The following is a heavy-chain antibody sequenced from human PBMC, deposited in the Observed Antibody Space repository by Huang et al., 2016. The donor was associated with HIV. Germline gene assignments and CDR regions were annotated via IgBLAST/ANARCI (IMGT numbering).Heavy chain of an antibody. D-gene: IGHD4-17*01. CDR1: GGTLSKYA. CDR2: IIPMLGTP. CDR3: ARGQLGSYGDYDVLY. J-gene: IGHJ4*02. Sequence: QVQLVQTGAEVKTPGSSVKVSCKASGGTLSKYAISWVRQDPGQGLEWVGGIIPMLGTPNYARKFQGRVRITADDSTSTTYVEVSSLRSEDTALYYCARGQLGSYGDYDVLYWGQGTLVTVSS. V-gene: IGHV1-69*13.